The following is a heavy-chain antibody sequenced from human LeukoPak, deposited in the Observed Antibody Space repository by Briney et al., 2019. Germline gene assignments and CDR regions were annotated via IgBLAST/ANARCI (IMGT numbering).Heavy chain of an antibody. D-gene: IGHD3-3*01. CDR1: KFIFSKYW. CDR3: ASVPKYYDFWSGPLGTDY. Sequence: GGSLRLSCAASKFIFSKYWMSWVRQAPGKGLEWVSAISGSGGSTYYADSVKGRFTISRDNSKNTLYLQMNSLRAEDTAVYYCASVPKYYDFWSGPLGTDYWGQGTLVTVSS. J-gene: IGHJ4*02. V-gene: IGHV3-23*01. CDR2: ISGSGGST.